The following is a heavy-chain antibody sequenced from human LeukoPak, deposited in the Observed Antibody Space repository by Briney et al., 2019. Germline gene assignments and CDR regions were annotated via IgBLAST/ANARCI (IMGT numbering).Heavy chain of an antibody. Sequence: SETLSLTCTVSGGLISISTYYWGWIRQPPGKGLEWIGSIYYSGTTNYNPSLKSRVTISVDTSKNQFSLKLSSVTAADTAVYYCARRSGSGILDYYYYMDVWGKGTTVTISS. J-gene: IGHJ6*03. V-gene: IGHV4-39*07. CDR1: GGLISISTYY. CDR2: IYYSGTT. D-gene: IGHD3-10*01. CDR3: ARRSGSGILDYYYYMDV.